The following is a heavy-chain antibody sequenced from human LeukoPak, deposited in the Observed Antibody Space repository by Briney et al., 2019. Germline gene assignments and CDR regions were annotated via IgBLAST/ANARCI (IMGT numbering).Heavy chain of an antibody. D-gene: IGHD3-22*01. J-gene: IGHJ5*02. CDR3: ARSDYYDSSGYHNWFDP. Sequence: GESLKISCQGSGYDSGVSFTSHSIAWVRQMPGKGLEWMGIIYPGDSDTRYSPSFQGQVTISADKSISTAYLQWSSLKASDTAMYYCARSDYYDSSGYHNWFDPWGQGTLVTVSS. CDR2: IYPGDSDT. V-gene: IGHV5-51*01. CDR1: GYDSGVSFTSHS.